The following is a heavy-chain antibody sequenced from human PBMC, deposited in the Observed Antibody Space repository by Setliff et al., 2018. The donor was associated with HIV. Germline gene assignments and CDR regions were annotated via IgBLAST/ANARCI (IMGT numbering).Heavy chain of an antibody. Sequence: GGSLRLSCAASGFTFRNAWMNWVRQAPGKGLEWVGRIKTTTDGGATHYAAPVKGRFNISRDDSKSILHLQMSSLKTEDTALYYCIPGGSSSIFFPHWGRGTLVTVSS. CDR1: GFTFRNAW. CDR2: IKTTTDGGAT. J-gene: IGHJ4*02. CDR3: IPGGSSSIFFPH. V-gene: IGHV3-15*01. D-gene: IGHD2-2*01.